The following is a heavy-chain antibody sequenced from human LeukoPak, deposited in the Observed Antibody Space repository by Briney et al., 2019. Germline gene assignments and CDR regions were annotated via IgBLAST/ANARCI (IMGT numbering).Heavy chain of an antibody. Sequence: HSGGSLRLSCAASEFTFTTYGMHWVRQAPGKGLEWVAFIYYDGSNIYYADYVKGRFTISRDISKNTLYLQMDSLRAEVTAIYYCARDWKTNSFDYWGQGTLVTVSS. CDR1: EFTFTTYG. D-gene: IGHD1-1*01. CDR2: IYYDGSNI. V-gene: IGHV3-33*01. J-gene: IGHJ4*02. CDR3: ARDWKTNSFDY.